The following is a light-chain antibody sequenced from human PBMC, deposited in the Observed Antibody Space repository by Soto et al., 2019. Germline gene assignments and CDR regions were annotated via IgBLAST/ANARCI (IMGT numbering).Light chain of an antibody. J-gene: IGLJ2*01. V-gene: IGLV1-40*01. Sequence: QSVLTQPPSVSGAPGQRVTISCTGSSSNIGAGYDVHWYQQLPGTAPKLLIYGNTNRPSGVPERFSGSKSGTSASLAIAGLQAEDEADYYCQSYDSIRSALFGGGTKLTVL. CDR2: GNT. CDR1: SSNIGAGYD. CDR3: QSYDSIRSAL.